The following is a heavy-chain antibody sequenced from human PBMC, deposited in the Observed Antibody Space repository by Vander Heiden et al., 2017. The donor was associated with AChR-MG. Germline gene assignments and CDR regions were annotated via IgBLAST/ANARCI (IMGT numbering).Heavy chain of an antibody. V-gene: IGHV4-28*01. Sequence: QVQLQESGPGLVKPSDTLSLTCDVSGYSIGIGNWWGWIRQSPEKGLEWIGIILSNGDTRYNPSLKSRVTLSIDTSKNQFFLRLTSVTAGDTAVYYCARIPTGIWYAFDVWGQGTMVTVST. CDR2: ILSNGDT. CDR1: GYSIGIGNW. CDR3: ARIPTGIWYAFDV. D-gene: IGHD2-15*01. J-gene: IGHJ3*01.